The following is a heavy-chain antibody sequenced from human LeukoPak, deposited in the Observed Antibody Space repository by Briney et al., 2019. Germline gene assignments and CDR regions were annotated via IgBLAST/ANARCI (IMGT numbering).Heavy chain of an antibody. J-gene: IGHJ6*03. CDR3: ARTGDGYNYYNYYYMDV. Sequence: SETLSLTCTVSGGSISSYYWSWIRQPAGKGLEWIGRIYTSGSTNYNPSLKSRVTMSVDMPNNQFSLKMSSVTAADTAVYYCARTGDGYNYYNYYYMDVWGKGTTVTVTS. V-gene: IGHV4-4*07. CDR1: GGSISSYY. CDR2: IYTSGST. D-gene: IGHD5-24*01.